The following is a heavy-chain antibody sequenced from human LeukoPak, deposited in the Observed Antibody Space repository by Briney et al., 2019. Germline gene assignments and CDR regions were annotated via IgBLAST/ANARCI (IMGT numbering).Heavy chain of an antibody. CDR2: INHSGST. CDR1: GGSFSGYY. Sequence: SETLSLTCAVYGGSFSGYYWSWIRQPPGKGLEWIGEINHSGSTNYNPSLKSRVTISVDTSKNQFSLKLSSVTAADTAVYYCASLLDSSGHYSVPDYWGQGTLVTVSS. V-gene: IGHV4-34*01. D-gene: IGHD3-22*01. J-gene: IGHJ4*02. CDR3: ASLLDSSGHYSVPDY.